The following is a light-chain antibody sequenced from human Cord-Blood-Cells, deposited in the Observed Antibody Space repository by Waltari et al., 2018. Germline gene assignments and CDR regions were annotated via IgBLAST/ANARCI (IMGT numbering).Light chain of an antibody. V-gene: IGLV2-14*01. CDR1: SSDVAGYNY. CDR2: DVS. CDR3: SSYASSSTWV. Sequence: QSALTQPASVSGSPGQSITISCTGTSSDVAGYNYVSWYQQHPGKAPKLMIYDVSKRPAGVASRFSGSQSGNTASLTISGLQAADAADYYCSSYASSSTWVFGGGTKLTVL. J-gene: IGLJ3*02.